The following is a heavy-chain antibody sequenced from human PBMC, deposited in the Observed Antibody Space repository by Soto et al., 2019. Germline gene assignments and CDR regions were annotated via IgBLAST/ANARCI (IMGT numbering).Heavy chain of an antibody. CDR3: AIRYDSFLSPLAF. CDR2: INPNSGGT. V-gene: IGHV1-2*04. Sequence: ASVKVSCKASGCTFTGYYMHWVRQAPGQGLEWMGWINPNSGGTNYAQKFQGWVTMTRDTSISTAYMELSRLRSDDTAVYYCAIRYDSFLSPLAFCGQGSMVPGSS. J-gene: IGHJ3*01. D-gene: IGHD3-22*01. CDR1: GCTFTGYY.